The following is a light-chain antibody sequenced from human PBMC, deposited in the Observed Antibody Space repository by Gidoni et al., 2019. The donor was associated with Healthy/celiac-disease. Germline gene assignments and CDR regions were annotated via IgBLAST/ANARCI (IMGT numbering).Light chain of an antibody. V-gene: IGKV3-20*01. CDR3: QQYGSSPFT. Sequence: EIVLTQSPGTLSLSPGERATLSCRASQSVSSSYLAWYQQKPGQAPRLLIYGASSRATGIPDRFSGSGSGTDFTLTMSRLEPEDFAVYYCQQYGSSPFTFXPXTKVDIK. J-gene: IGKJ3*01. CDR2: GAS. CDR1: QSVSSSY.